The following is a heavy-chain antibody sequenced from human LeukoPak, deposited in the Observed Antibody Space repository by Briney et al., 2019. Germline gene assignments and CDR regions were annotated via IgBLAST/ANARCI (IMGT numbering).Heavy chain of an antibody. CDR1: GSIFTSYW. V-gene: IGHV5-51*01. CDR3: ASHQEGAFDY. J-gene: IGHJ4*02. CDR2: IYPGDSDT. Sequence: GASLQISSQCSGSIFTSYWIGGGRPLPGKGEEWMGIIYPGDSDTRYSPSFQGQVTISADKSISTAYLQWSSLKASDTAMYYCASHQEGAFDYWGQGTLVTVSS. D-gene: IGHD3-16*01.